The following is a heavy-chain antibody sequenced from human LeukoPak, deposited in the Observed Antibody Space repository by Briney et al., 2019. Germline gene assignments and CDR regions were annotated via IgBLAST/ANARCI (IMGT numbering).Heavy chain of an antibody. CDR1: GFTVSSKY. D-gene: IGHD2-2*01. CDR3: ARDFGRGYCSSTSCYGWFDP. V-gene: IGHV3-66*02. Sequence: GGSLRLSCAASGFTVSSKYMSWVRQAPGKGLEWVSVIFSGDNTYYAGSVKDRFTISRDNSKNTLYLQMNSLRAEDTAVYYCARDFGRGYCSSTSCYGWFDPWGQGTLVTVSS. J-gene: IGHJ5*02. CDR2: IFSGDNT.